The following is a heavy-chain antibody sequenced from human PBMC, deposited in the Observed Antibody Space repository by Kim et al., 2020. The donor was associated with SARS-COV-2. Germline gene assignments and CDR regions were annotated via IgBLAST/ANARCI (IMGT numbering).Heavy chain of an antibody. D-gene: IGHD3-22*01. CDR1: GFTFSSHS. CDR2: ISSRSLTI. J-gene: IGHJ4*02. CDR3: VRDQYYYDSSGPTGDY. V-gene: IGHV3-48*02. Sequence: GGSLRLSCAVSGFTFSSHSMNWVRQAPGKGLEWVSYISSRSLTIYYADSVKGRFSISRDNAKNSLYLQMNSLRDEDTAVYYCVRDQYYYDSSGPTGDYWGQGTLVTVSS.